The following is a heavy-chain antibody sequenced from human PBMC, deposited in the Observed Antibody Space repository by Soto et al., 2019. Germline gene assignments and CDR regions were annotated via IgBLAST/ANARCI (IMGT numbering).Heavy chain of an antibody. CDR1: GFSFSSYG. V-gene: IGHV3-23*01. D-gene: IGHD4-4*01. J-gene: IGHJ4*02. Sequence: EVQPLESGGGLVQPGGSLRLSCAASGFSFSSYGMSWVRQAPGKGLEWVATINTAGGITYYADSVRGRFTISRDNSKNTLSLQMNSLRAEDTAMYYCAKGIDSSNYATFDYWGQGTLVTVSS. CDR2: INTAGGIT. CDR3: AKGIDSSNYATFDY.